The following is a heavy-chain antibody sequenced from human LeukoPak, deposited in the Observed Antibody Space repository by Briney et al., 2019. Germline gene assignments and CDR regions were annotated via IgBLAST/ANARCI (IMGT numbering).Heavy chain of an antibody. Sequence: ASVKVSCKASGYTFTTYDISWVRQAPGQGLEWMGWISTYNGNTNYAQKLQGRVTMTTDTSTTTAYMELGSLTSDDTALYYCARGGISAPAGFDPWGQGTLVTVSS. CDR3: ARGGISAPAGFDP. V-gene: IGHV1-18*01. CDR1: GYTFTTYD. D-gene: IGHD6-13*01. J-gene: IGHJ5*02. CDR2: ISTYNGNT.